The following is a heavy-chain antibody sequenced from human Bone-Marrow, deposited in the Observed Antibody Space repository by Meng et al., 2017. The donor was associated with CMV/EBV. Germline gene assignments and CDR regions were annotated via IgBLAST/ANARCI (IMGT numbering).Heavy chain of an antibody. J-gene: IGHJ5*02. D-gene: IGHD3-22*01. CDR1: GATFNNYA. V-gene: IGHV1-69*05. CDR3: AKARWQFYSDSSDYYYFHHT. CDR2: IIPVLSTE. Sequence: SVKVSCKAPGATFNNYAFSWVRQAPGQGLEWMGGIIPVLSTEKYAQKFQGRVTLTTDESTTTAYMELSGLRSDDTAVYYCAKARWQFYSDSSDYYYFHHTWGQGTLVTV.